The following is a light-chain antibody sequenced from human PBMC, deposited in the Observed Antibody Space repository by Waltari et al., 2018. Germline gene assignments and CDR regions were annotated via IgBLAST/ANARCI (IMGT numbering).Light chain of an antibody. J-gene: IGLJ2*01. CDR3: CSYAGGTASIL. V-gene: IGLV2-23*01. CDR1: SSDVGSHNL. CDR2: EDT. Sequence: QSALTQPASVSGSPGQSITISCTGTSSDVGSHNLVSWYQHHPGKAPKLMIYEDTKRPSGVSNRFSGSKSGNTASLTNSGLQAEDEADYYCCSYAGGTASILLGGGTKLTVL.